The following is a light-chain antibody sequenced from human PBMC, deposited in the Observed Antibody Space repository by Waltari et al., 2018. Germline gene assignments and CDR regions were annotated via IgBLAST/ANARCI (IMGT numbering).Light chain of an antibody. CDR2: DAS. CDR3: QQRAAWPLS. J-gene: IGKJ4*01. Sequence: EMLLTQSPATLSLSPGERATLSCRASQSVGIYLAWYQHKPGQAPRLLVPDASNRATGIPARFSGSGSVTDFSLTISSLEPEDFAVYYCQQRAAWPLSFGGGTKVEIK. CDR1: QSVGIY. V-gene: IGKV3-11*01.